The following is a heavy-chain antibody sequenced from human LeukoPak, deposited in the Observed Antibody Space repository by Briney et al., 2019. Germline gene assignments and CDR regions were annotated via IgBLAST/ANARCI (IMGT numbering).Heavy chain of an antibody. D-gene: IGHD6-13*01. J-gene: IGHJ4*02. Sequence: GGSLRLSCAASGFTFSSYWMSWVRQAPGKGLEWVANIKQDGSEKYYVDSVKGRFTISRDNAKNPLYLQMNSLRAEDTAVYYCARGDRSSWDTYYFDYWGQGTLVTVSS. CDR2: IKQDGSEK. CDR1: GFTFSSYW. V-gene: IGHV3-7*03. CDR3: ARGDRSSWDTYYFDY.